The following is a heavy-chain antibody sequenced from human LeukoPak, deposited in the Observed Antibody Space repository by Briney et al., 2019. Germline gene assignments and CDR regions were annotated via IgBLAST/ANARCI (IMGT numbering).Heavy chain of an antibody. J-gene: IGHJ4*02. Sequence: GESLKISCKGSGYMFSNYWIGRVRQMPGKSLEWMGTIYPGDSDTTYSPSLQGQVTISADKSISTAYLQWNSLKASDTAMYFCARQTSSSSRVDFWGQGTLVTVSS. V-gene: IGHV5-51*01. CDR1: GYMFSNYW. D-gene: IGHD6-6*01. CDR3: ARQTSSSSRVDF. CDR2: IYPGDSDT.